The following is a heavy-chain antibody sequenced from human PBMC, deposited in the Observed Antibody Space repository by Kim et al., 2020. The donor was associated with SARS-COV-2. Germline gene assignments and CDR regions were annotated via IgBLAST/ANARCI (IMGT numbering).Heavy chain of an antibody. CDR3: ARSGYLVEFYSSGCPDY. D-gene: IGHD6-19*01. V-gene: IGHV1-46*01. CDR2: INPSGGST. Sequence: ASVKVSCKASGYTFTSYYMHWVRQAPGQGLEWMGIINPSGGSTSYAQKFQGRVTMTRDTSTSTVYMELSSLRSEDTAVYYCARSGYLVEFYSSGCPDYWGQGTLVTVSS. J-gene: IGHJ4*02. CDR1: GYTFTSYY.